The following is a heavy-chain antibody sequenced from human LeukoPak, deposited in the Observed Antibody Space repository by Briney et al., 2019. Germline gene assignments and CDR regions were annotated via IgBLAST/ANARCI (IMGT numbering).Heavy chain of an antibody. Sequence: SETLSLTCIVSSGSINNNYWSWIRQPPGKGLEWIGYIYNSWNTNYNPSLQSRVTISMDASRKQFSLNLTSVTAADTAVYYCARDQIGYGLDYWGQGTLVTVSS. CDR3: ARDQIGYGLDY. CDR1: SGSINNNY. CDR2: IYNSWNT. D-gene: IGHD5-18*01. V-gene: IGHV4-59*01. J-gene: IGHJ4*02.